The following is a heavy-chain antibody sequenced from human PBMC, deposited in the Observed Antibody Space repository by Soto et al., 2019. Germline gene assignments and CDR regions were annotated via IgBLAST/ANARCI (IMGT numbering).Heavy chain of an antibody. CDR3: ARQELYRNWFDP. J-gene: IGHJ5*02. V-gene: IGHV4-59*08. CDR2: IYYSGST. CDR1: GGSISSYY. Sequence: QVQLQESSPGLVKPSETLSLTCTVSGGSISSYYWSWIRQPPGKGLEWIGYIYYSGSTNYTPSLKSRVTISVDTTKNQFSLKLSSVTAADTAVYYCARQELYRNWFDPWGQGTLVTVSS. D-gene: IGHD1-7*01.